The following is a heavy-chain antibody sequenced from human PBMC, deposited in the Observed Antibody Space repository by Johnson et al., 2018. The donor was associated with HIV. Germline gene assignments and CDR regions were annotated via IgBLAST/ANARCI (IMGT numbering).Heavy chain of an antibody. CDR2: ISGSGGST. CDR1: GFTFDDFA. D-gene: IGHD2-2*03. J-gene: IGHJ3*02. CDR3: AEVGYCSSASCYAGAFDI. Sequence: VQLVESGGGLVQPGRSLRLSCAASGFTFDDFAMHWVRQAPGKGLEWVSGISGSGGSTYYADSVRGRFTISRDNSKNTLYLQMESLRAEDPAVYYCAEVGYCSSASCYAGAFDIWGQGTMVTVSS. V-gene: IGHV3-23*04.